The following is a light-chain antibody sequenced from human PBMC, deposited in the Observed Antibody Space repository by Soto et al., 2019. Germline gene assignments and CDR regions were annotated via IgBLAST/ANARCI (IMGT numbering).Light chain of an antibody. J-gene: IGLJ2*01. Sequence: QSVLTQPHSASASLGASVTLTCTLSSGYSNYKVDWYQQRPGKGPRFVMRVGTGGIVGSKGDGIPDRFSVLGSGLNRYLTIKNIQEEDECDYHCGADHGSESNFVVVFGGGTKLTVL. CDR3: GADHGSESNFVVV. CDR2: VGTGGIVG. CDR1: SGYSNYK. V-gene: IGLV9-49*01.